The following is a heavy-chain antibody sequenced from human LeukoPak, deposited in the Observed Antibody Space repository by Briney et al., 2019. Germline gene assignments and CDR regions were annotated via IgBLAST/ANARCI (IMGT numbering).Heavy chain of an antibody. CDR1: GGSFSGYY. V-gene: IGHV4-34*01. CDR2: VNQNGGT. J-gene: IGHJ5*02. Sequence: SETLSLTCAVYGGSFSGYYWSWIRQPPGKGREWIGEVNQNGGTNYNPSLKSRVTISVDTSKNQFSLSLSSVAAADTAFYYCAGGNWNVRFDPWGQGTLVTVSS. CDR3: AGGNWNVRFDP. D-gene: IGHD1-1*01.